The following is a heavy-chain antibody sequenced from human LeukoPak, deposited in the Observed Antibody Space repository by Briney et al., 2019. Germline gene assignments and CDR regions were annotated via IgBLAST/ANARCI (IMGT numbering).Heavy chain of an antibody. J-gene: IGHJ6*02. D-gene: IGHD3-10*01. CDR2: MNPNSGNT. CDR1: GYTFNSYD. CDR3: ARGTPDSMVRGVINYYYYYGMDV. Sequence: GASVKVSCKASGYTFNSYDINGVRQATGQGIELMGWMNPNSGNTGYAQKFQGRVTMTRNTSISTAYMELSSLRSEDTAVYYCARGTPDSMVRGVINYYYYYGMDVWGQGTTVTVSS. V-gene: IGHV1-8*01.